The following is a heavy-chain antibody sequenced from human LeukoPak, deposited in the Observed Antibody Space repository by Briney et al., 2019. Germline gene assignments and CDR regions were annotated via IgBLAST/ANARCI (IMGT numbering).Heavy chain of an antibody. J-gene: IGHJ4*02. CDR3: ARDLNGDYPGY. CDR1: GFTFNSYS. D-gene: IGHD4-17*01. CDR2: ISSSSSTI. Sequence: GGSLRLSCAASGFTFNSYSMNWVRQAPGKGLEWVSYISSSSSTIYYADSVKGRFTISRDNAKNSLYLQMNSLRAEDTAVYYCARDLNGDYPGYWGQGTLVTVSS. V-gene: IGHV3-48*04.